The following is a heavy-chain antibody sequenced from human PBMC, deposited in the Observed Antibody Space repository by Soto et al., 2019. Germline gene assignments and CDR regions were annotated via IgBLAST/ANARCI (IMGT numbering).Heavy chain of an antibody. Sequence: SETLSLTCTVSGGSISSSSYYWGWIRQPPGKGLEWIGSIYYSGSTYYNPSLKSRVTISVDTSKNQFSLKLSSVTAADTAVYYCARAGEMDTIPYFDYGGQGTLVTVSS. CDR1: GGSISSSSYY. V-gene: IGHV4-39*01. CDR3: ARAGEMDTIPYFDY. D-gene: IGHD5-18*01. CDR2: IYYSGST. J-gene: IGHJ4*02.